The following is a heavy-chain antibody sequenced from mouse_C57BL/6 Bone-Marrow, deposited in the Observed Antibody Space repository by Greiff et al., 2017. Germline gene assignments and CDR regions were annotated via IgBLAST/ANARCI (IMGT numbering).Heavy chain of an antibody. D-gene: IGHD1-1*02. CDR3: ARDAGGLDY. CDR1: GFTFSDFY. Sequence: EVQVVESGGGLVQSGRSLRLSCATSGFTFSDFYMEWVRQAPGKGLEWIAASRNKANDYTTEYSASVKGRFIVSRDTSPSILYLQMNALRAEDTAIYYCARDAGGLDYWGQGTTLTVSS. CDR2: SRNKANDYTT. J-gene: IGHJ2*01. V-gene: IGHV7-1*01.